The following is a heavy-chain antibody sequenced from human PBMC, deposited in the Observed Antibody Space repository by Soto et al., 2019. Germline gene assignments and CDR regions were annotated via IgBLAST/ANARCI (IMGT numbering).Heavy chain of an antibody. V-gene: IGHV3-7*04. J-gene: IGHJ5*02. CDR1: GFTFSDYW. Sequence: EVHLVESGGALVQPGGSLRLSCAASGFTFSDYWMTWVRQTPGKGLEGVANMNPDGSEQYYLDSVKGRFTISRDNAKNSLYVQMNNLRGEDTAVYYCTRDLNHDCGPWGQGTQVSVSS. CDR2: MNPDGSEQ. CDR3: TRDLNHDCGP. D-gene: IGHD2-21*01.